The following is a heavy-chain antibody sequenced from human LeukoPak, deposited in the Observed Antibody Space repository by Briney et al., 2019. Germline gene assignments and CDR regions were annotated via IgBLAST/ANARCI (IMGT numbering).Heavy chain of an antibody. CDR2: ISGSGGST. CDR3: AKDQIVLVVYAPFDY. V-gene: IGHV3-23*01. Sequence: PGGPLRLSCAASGFTFSSYAMSWVRQAPGKGLEWVSAISGSGGSTYYADSVKGRFTISRDNPKNTLYLQMNSLRAEDTAVYYCAKDQIVLVVYAPFDYWGQGTLVTVSS. D-gene: IGHD2-8*01. CDR1: GFTFSSYA. J-gene: IGHJ4*02.